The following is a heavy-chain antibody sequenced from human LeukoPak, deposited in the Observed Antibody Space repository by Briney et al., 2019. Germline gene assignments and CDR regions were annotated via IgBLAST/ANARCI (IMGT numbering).Heavy chain of an antibody. D-gene: IGHD4-23*01. J-gene: IGHJ4*02. Sequence: GGSLRLSCAASGFTFGSYAMSWVRQAPGKGLEWVSAISDSGGSTYYADSVKGGFTISRDNTKNTLYLQMNRLRAEDTAIYYCAKVTTVVCFDYWGQGTLVTVSS. CDR1: GFTFGSYA. CDR3: AKVTTVVCFDY. CDR2: ISDSGGST. V-gene: IGHV3-23*01.